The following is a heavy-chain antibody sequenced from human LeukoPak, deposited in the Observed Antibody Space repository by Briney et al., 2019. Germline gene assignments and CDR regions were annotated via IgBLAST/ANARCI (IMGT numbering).Heavy chain of an antibody. V-gene: IGHV3-30-3*01. D-gene: IGHD6-13*01. Sequence: HPGGSLRLSCAASGFTFSSYAMHWVRQAPGKGLEWVAVISYDGSNKYYADSVKGRFTISRDNSKNTLYLQMNSLRAEDTAVYYCAKDAYSSSWPPYYFDYWGQGTLVTVSS. J-gene: IGHJ4*02. CDR1: GFTFSSYA. CDR3: AKDAYSSSWPPYYFDY. CDR2: ISYDGSNK.